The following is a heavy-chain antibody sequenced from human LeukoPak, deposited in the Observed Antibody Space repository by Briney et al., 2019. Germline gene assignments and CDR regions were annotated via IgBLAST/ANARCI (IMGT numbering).Heavy chain of an antibody. CDR2: ISGSGGST. V-gene: IGHV3-23*01. Sequence: PGGSLRLSCAASGFTFSSYAMSWVRQAPGKGLEWVSAISGSGGSTYYADSVKGRFTISRDNSKNTLYLQMNSLRAEDTAIYYFAKDPVGDSRGYGVDYWGQGTLVTVSS. J-gene: IGHJ4*02. CDR3: AKDPVGDSRGYGVDY. D-gene: IGHD3-22*01. CDR1: GFTFSSYA.